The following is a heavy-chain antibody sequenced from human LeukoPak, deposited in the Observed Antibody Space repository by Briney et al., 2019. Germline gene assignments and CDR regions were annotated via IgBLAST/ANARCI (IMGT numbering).Heavy chain of an antibody. CDR3: AKAERSLYTRDAFDI. J-gene: IGHJ3*02. V-gene: IGHV3-7*01. CDR2: IKEDGSEK. CDR1: GFIFSGAW. Sequence: GGSLRLPCAASGFIFSGAWMSWVRQAPGKGLEWVANIKEDGSEKHYVDSVNGRFTISRDNAKNSVYLQMNSLRAEDTAVYYCAKAERSLYTRDAFDIWGQGTMVTVSS. D-gene: IGHD3-16*01.